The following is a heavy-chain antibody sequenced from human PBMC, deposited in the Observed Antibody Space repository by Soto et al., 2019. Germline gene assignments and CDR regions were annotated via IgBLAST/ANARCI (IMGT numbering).Heavy chain of an antibody. CDR3: ARDLWGVGVPGP. Sequence: EVQLVESGGGLVQPGGSLRLSCAASGFTFSSYSMNWVRQAPGKGLEWVSYISTSSSTIYYADSVKGRFTISRDNAKNSLYLHMNSLRAEDTAVYYCARDLWGVGVPGPWGQGTLVTVSS. CDR2: ISTSSSTI. D-gene: IGHD3-16*01. CDR1: GFTFSSYS. V-gene: IGHV3-48*01. J-gene: IGHJ5*02.